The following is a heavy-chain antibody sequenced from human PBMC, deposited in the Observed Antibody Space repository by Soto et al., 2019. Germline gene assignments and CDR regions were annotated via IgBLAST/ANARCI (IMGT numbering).Heavy chain of an antibody. J-gene: IGHJ4*02. CDR3: ARAKSNCQTFDH. Sequence: SETLSLTCTVSGDSMSSYYWSWIRQPPGKGLEWIGYIYYSGSTTYNPSLRSRVTMSVDTSKNQFSLRLSSVTAADTAVYYCARAKSNCQTFDHWGQGSQVTVSS. V-gene: IGHV4-59*01. D-gene: IGHD4-4*01. CDR2: IYYSGST. CDR1: GDSMSSYY.